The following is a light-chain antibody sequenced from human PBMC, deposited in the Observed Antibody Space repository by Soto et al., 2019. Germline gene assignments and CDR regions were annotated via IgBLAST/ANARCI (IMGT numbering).Light chain of an antibody. J-gene: IGLJ1*01. V-gene: IGLV2-14*01. CDR2: DVS. CDR1: SSDVGGYNY. Sequence: QSALTQPASVSGSPGQSITISCTGTSSDVGGYNYVSWYPQHPGKAPKLMIYDVSNRPSGVSNRFSGSKSGNTASLTISGLQAEDEADYYCSSYTSSSTLSYVFGTGTKLTVL. CDR3: SSYTSSSTLSYV.